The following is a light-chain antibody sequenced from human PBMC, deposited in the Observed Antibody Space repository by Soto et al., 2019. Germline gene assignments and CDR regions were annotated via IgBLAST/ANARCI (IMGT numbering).Light chain of an antibody. CDR1: SSDGGGYNY. Sequence: QSALTQPASVSGSPGQSITISCTGNSSDGGGYNYVSWYQQHPGKAPKLMIYDVSNRPSGVSNRFSGSKSGNTASLTISGLQAEDEADYYCSSYTSSSTLDVVFGGGTKLTVL. CDR2: DVS. CDR3: SSYTSSSTLDVV. V-gene: IGLV2-14*01. J-gene: IGLJ2*01.